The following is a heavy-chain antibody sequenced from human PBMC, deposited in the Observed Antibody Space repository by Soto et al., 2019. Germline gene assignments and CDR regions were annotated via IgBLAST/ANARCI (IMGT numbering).Heavy chain of an antibody. J-gene: IGHJ4*02. Sequence: QVQLVQSGAEVKKPGASVKVSCKASGYTFTSYGISWVRQAPGQGLEWMGWIRAYNGNTNYAQKHQGRVTMTKDTSTSTAYMGLRSLRSDDMAVYYCARGVGSCSWYFRVDYWGQGTLVTVSS. D-gene: IGHD6-13*01. CDR1: GYTFTSYG. CDR3: ARGVGSCSWYFRVDY. CDR2: IRAYNGNT. V-gene: IGHV1-18*03.